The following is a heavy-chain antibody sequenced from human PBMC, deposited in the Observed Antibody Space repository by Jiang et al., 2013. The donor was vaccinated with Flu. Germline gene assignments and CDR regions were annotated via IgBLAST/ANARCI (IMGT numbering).Heavy chain of an antibody. CDR3: ATWNYGTLDI. V-gene: IGHV4-61*01. CDR1: GGSVSSATYY. CDR2: IHDSRST. J-gene: IGHJ3*02. Sequence: PGLVKPSETLSLTCTVSGGSVSSATYYWSWIRQPPGKGLEWIGYIHDSRSTNYNPSLKSRVTISVDTSKNQFSLKLSSVTAADTAVYYCATWNYGTLDIWGQG. D-gene: IGHD1-7*01.